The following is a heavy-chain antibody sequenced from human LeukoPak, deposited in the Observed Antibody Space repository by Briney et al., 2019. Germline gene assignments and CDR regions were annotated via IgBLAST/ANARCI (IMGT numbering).Heavy chain of an antibody. V-gene: IGHV1-18*01. J-gene: IGHJ6*03. Sequence: ASVKVSCKASGGTFSSYGISWVRQAPGQGLEWMGWISAYNGNTNYAQKLQGRVTMTTDTSTSTAYMELRSLRSDDTAVYYCARAVVVPAAIAPYYYYYMDVWGKGTTVTVSS. CDR3: ARAVVVPAAIAPYYYYYMDV. D-gene: IGHD2-2*02. CDR1: GGTFSSYG. CDR2: ISAYNGNT.